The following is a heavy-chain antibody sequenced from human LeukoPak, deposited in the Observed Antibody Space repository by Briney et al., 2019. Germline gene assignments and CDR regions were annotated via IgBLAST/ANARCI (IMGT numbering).Heavy chain of an antibody. V-gene: IGHV3-23*01. J-gene: IGHJ4*02. Sequence: GSLRLSCAASGFTFSSYAMSWVRQAPGKGLEWVSAVSGTGLTTYYADSVKGRFIVSRDNSKNTVYLQMNSLRGEDAAVYYCAKELVGFDYWGQGTLVTVSS. CDR1: GFTFSSYA. CDR2: VSGTGLTT. D-gene: IGHD1-26*01. CDR3: AKELVGFDY.